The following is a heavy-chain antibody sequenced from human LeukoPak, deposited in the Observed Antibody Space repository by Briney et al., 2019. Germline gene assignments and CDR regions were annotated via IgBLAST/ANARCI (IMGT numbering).Heavy chain of an antibody. J-gene: IGHJ4*02. CDR1: GFTFSSYS. CDR3: ARDEYYDILTGSRPDY. V-gene: IGHV3-21*01. Sequence: PGGSLRLSRAASGFTFSSYSMNWVRQAPGKGLEWVSSISSSSSYIYYADSVKGRFTISRDNAKNSLYLQMNSLRAEDTAVYYCARDEYYDILTGSRPDYWGQGTLVTVSS. CDR2: ISSSSSYI. D-gene: IGHD3-9*01.